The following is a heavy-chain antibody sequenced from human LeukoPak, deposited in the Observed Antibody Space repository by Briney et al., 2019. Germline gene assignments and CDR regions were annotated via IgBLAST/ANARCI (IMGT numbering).Heavy chain of an antibody. CDR3: AKDRGGDALYDY. Sequence: PGGSLRLSCAASGFTFSTYDMHWVRQAPGKGLEWVAVISYDGSDKYYADSVKGRFTISRDNSKNTLYLQMNSLRAEDTAVYYCAKDRGGDALYDYWGQGTLVTVSS. J-gene: IGHJ4*02. D-gene: IGHD2-21*02. CDR1: GFTFSTYD. CDR2: ISYDGSDK. V-gene: IGHV3-30*18.